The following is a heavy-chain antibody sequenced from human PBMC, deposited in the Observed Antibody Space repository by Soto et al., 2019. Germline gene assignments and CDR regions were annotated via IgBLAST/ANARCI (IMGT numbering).Heavy chain of an antibody. CDR2: ISISSSYI. V-gene: IGHV3-21*01. Sequence: GGSLRLSCAASGFTFSSYSMNWVRQAPGKGLEWVSSISISSSYIYYADSVKGRFTISRDNAKNSLYLQMNSLRAEDTAVYYCARGKSYYDFWSGYRHLDYWGQGTLVTVSS. CDR3: ARGKSYYDFWSGYRHLDY. J-gene: IGHJ4*02. CDR1: GFTFSSYS. D-gene: IGHD3-3*01.